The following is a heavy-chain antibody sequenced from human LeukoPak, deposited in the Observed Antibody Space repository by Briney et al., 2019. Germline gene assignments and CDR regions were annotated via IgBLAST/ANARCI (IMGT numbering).Heavy chain of an antibody. CDR1: GYTFTSYA. V-gene: IGHV7-4-1*02. Sequence: ASVKVSCKASGYTFTSYAMNWVRQAPGQGLEWMGWINTNTGNPTYAQGFTGRFVFSLDTSVSTAYLQISSLKAEDTAVYYCARGPELLWFGELPGGVDYWGQGTLVTVSS. CDR3: ARGPELLWFGELPGGVDY. D-gene: IGHD3-10*01. J-gene: IGHJ4*02. CDR2: INTNTGNP.